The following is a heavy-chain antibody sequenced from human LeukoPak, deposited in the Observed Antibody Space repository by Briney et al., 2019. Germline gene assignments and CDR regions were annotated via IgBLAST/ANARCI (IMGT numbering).Heavy chain of an antibody. CDR1: GFAFGSYG. V-gene: IGHV3-30*02. CDR3: AKNAATYYYDSSGYYGHFDY. CDR2: IRYDGTIK. D-gene: IGHD3-22*01. J-gene: IGHJ4*02. Sequence: GGSLRLSCATSGFAFGSYGMHWVRQAPGKGLEWVGFIRYDGTIKYYADSMKGRFTISRDNSKNTLYLQMNTLRADDTAVYYCAKNAATYYYDSSGYYGHFDYWGQGTLVTVSS.